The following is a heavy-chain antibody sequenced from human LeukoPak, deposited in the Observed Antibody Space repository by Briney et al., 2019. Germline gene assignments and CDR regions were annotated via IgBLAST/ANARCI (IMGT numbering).Heavy chain of an antibody. CDR1: GGSISSDA. CDR2: IVYSGSI. D-gene: IGHD2-15*01. J-gene: IGHJ2*01. Sequence: SETLSLTCTVSGGSISSDAWGWIRQPPGKGLEWIAYIVYSGSINYNPSLRSRVTISVDTSKNQFSLKLNSVTAADTAVYYCARRGVANWYFDLWGRGTLVTVSS. V-gene: IGHV4-59*08. CDR3: ARRGVANWYFDL.